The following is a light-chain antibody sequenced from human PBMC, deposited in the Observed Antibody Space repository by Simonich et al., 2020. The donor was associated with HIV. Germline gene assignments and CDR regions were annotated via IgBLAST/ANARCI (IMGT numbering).Light chain of an antibody. CDR3: QQANSFPRT. V-gene: IGKV4-1*01. CDR2: WTS. J-gene: IGKJ1*01. CDR1: QNILYNSNNKNY. Sequence: DIVMTQSPDSLAVSLGERATINCKSSQNILYNSNNKNYLAWYQQKPGQPPKLLIYWTSTRESGVPDRFSGSGSGTDFTLTINNLQPEDFATYYCQQANSFPRTFGQGTKVEIK.